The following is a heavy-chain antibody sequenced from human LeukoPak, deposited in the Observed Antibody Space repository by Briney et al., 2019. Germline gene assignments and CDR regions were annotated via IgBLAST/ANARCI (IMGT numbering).Heavy chain of an antibody. D-gene: IGHD3-22*01. V-gene: IGHV1-24*01. CDR1: GYTLTELS. J-gene: IGHJ1*01. CDR3: ATGVTSDSSGYYPEYFQH. Sequence: ASVKVSCKVSGYTLTELSMHWVRQGPGKGLEWMGGFDPEDGETIYAQKFQGRVTMTEDTSTDTAYMELSSLRSEDTAVYYCATGVTSDSSGYYPEYFQHWGQGTLVTVSS. CDR2: FDPEDGET.